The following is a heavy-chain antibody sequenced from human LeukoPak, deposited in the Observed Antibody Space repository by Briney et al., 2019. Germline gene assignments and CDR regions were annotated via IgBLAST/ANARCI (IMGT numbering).Heavy chain of an antibody. Sequence: PGGSLRLSCAASGFTFSNYWMSWVRQAPGKGLEWMANIKQDGSEKYYVGSVKGRFTISRDNSKNSLFLQMTTLGAGDTAVYYCVRGLGGYNWDNVFDMWGQGTMVTVSS. V-gene: IGHV3-7*01. J-gene: IGHJ3*02. CDR3: VRGLGGYNWDNVFDM. CDR1: GFTFSNYW. CDR2: IKQDGSEK. D-gene: IGHD1-1*01.